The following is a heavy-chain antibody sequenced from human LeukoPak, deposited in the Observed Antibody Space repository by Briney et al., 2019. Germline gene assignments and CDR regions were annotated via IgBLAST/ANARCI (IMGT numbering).Heavy chain of an antibody. Sequence: GGSLRLSCAASGFTFSSYSMNWVRQAPGKGLEWVSSISSSSSYIYYADSVKGRFTISRDNAKNSLYLQMNSLRTEDTALYYCAKDGSDGRRGPAAILYYFDYWGQGTLVTVSS. D-gene: IGHD2-2*02. CDR1: GFTFSSYS. V-gene: IGHV3-21*04. CDR2: ISSSSSYI. CDR3: AKDGSDGRRGPAAILYYFDY. J-gene: IGHJ4*02.